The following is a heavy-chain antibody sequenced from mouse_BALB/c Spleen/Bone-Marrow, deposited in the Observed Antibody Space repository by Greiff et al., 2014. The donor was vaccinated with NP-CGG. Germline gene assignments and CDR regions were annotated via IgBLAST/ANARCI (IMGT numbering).Heavy chain of an antibody. CDR3: ARSGKVRNAMDY. D-gene: IGHD2-14*01. V-gene: IGHV1S137*01. CDR1: GYTFTDHA. J-gene: IGHJ4*01. CDR2: ISGYYGDA. Sequence: VQLVESGAKLVRPGVSVKISCKGSGYTFTDHAIHWVERSHAKSLEWIGVISGYYGDAIYNQKFKGKATITVDKSSSTAYMELARLTSEDSAIYYCARSGKVRNAMDYWGQGTSVTVSS.